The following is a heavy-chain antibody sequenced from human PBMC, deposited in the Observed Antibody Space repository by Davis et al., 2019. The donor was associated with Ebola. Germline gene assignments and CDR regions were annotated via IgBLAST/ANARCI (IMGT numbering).Heavy chain of an antibody. J-gene: IGHJ4*02. CDR1: GYTFTSHA. Sequence: ASVHVSCQASGYTFTSHATHWVRLAPGQRLEWLGWINVGNGNTKYSQKFQGIVTITRDTSASTAHMELSSLRSEDTAVYYCAREESGFVVVVAGIDYWGQGTLVTVSS. V-gene: IGHV1-3*01. D-gene: IGHD2-15*01. CDR3: AREESGFVVVVAGIDY. CDR2: INVGNGNT.